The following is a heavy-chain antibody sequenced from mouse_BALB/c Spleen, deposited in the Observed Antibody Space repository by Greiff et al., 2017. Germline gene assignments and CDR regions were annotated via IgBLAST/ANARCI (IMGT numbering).Heavy chain of an antibody. CDR2: IYPGNSDT. CDR1: GYAFSSYW. V-gene: IGHV1-5*01. D-gene: IGHD2-4*01. Sequence: VQLQQSGAELVRPGSSVKISCKASGYAFSSYWMHWVKQRPGQGLEWIGAIYPGNSDTSYNQKFKGKAKLTAVTSTSTAYMELSSLTNEDSAVYYCTRSTMITTQFAYWGQGTLVTVSA. J-gene: IGHJ3*01. CDR3: TRSTMITTQFAY.